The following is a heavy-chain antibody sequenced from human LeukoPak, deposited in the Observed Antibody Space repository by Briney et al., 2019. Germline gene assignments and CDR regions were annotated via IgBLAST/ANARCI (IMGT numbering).Heavy chain of an antibody. CDR2: MNPNSGNT. J-gene: IGHJ4*02. Sequence: ASVKVSCKASGYTFTCYDINWVRQATGQGLEWMGWMNPNSGNTGYAQKFQGRVTMTRNTSISTTYTELSSLRSEDTAVYYCAREGNDSSGYLSYWGQGTLVTVSS. CDR1: GYTFTCYD. V-gene: IGHV1-8*01. D-gene: IGHD3-22*01. CDR3: AREGNDSSGYLSY.